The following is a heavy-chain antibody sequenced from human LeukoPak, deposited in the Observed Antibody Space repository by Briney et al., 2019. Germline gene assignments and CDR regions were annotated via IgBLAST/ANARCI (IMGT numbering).Heavy chain of an antibody. J-gene: IGHJ3*02. D-gene: IGHD1-26*01. V-gene: IGHV4-34*01. CDR1: GGSFSGYY. CDR2: INHSGST. CDR3: ARSVGATTRIAFDI. Sequence: PSETLSLTCAVYGGSFSGYYWSWIRQPPGKGLEWIGEINHSGSTNYNPSLKSRVTISVDTSKNQFSLKLSSVTAADTAVYYCARSVGATTRIAFDIWGQGTMVTVSS.